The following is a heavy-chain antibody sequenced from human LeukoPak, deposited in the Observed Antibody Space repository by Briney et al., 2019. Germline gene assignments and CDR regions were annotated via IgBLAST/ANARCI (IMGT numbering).Heavy chain of an antibody. Sequence: SETLSLTCTVSGGSISSYYWSWIRQPPGKGLEWIGYIYYSGSTNYNPSLKSRVTVSVDTSKNQFSLKLSSVTAADTAVYYCARTPRHSSSWSYYYYGMDVWGQGTTVTVSS. CDR1: GGSISSYY. D-gene: IGHD6-13*01. CDR2: IYYSGST. J-gene: IGHJ6*02. CDR3: ARTPRHSSSWSYYYYGMDV. V-gene: IGHV4-59*12.